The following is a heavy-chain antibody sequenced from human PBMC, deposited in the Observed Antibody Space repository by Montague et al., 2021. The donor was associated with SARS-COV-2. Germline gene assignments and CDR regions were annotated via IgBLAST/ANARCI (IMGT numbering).Heavy chain of an antibody. CDR3: AREVVLAPYCFDY. CDR1: GASISSSSYY. Sequence: SETLSLTCTVSGASISSSSYYWGWIRQPPGKGLEWIGSIYYSGSTYYNPSLKSRVTISVDTSKNQFSLRLTSVTAADTAVYYCAREVVLAPYCFDYWGQGALVAVSS. CDR2: IYYSGST. V-gene: IGHV4-39*07. D-gene: IGHD2-21*01. J-gene: IGHJ4*02.